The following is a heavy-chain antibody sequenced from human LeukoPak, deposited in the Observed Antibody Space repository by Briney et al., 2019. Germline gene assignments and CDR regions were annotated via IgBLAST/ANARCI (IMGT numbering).Heavy chain of an antibody. J-gene: IGHJ5*02. Sequence: GASVKVSCKASGYTFTGYYMHWVRQAPGQGLEWMGWINPNSGGTNYAQKFQGRATMTRDTSISTAYMELSRLRSDDTAVYYCARVNPVAVAGMGNGWFDPWGQGTLVTVSS. D-gene: IGHD6-19*01. CDR1: GYTFTGYY. V-gene: IGHV1-2*02. CDR2: INPNSGGT. CDR3: ARVNPVAVAGMGNGWFDP.